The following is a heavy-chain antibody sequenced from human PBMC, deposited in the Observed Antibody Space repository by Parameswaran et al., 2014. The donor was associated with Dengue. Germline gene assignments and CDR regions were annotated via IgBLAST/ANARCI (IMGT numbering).Heavy chain of an antibody. D-gene: IGHD3-9*01. Sequence: SWVRQAPGQGLEWMGWISPYNGKTDYARKFQGRVTMTTDAYTNIAYMELRSLRPDDTAMYYCASTILGDALTGYYNLDFWGQGTLVTVSS. V-gene: IGHV1-18*01. CDR3: ASTILGDALTGYYNLDF. J-gene: IGHJ4*02. CDR2: ISPYNGKT.